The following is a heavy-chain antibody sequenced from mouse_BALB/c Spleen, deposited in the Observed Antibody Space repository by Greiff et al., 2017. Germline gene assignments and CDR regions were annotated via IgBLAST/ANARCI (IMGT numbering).Heavy chain of an antibody. Sequence: EVQLVESGGGLVKPGGSLKLSCAASGFTFSSYAMSWVRQSPEKRLEWVAEISSGGSYTYYPDTVTGRFTISRDNAKNTLYLEMSSLRSEDTAMYYCARGGGRDAMDYWGQGTSVTVSS. J-gene: IGHJ4*01. CDR2: ISSGGSYT. CDR1: GFTFSSYA. V-gene: IGHV5-9-4*01. CDR3: ARGGGRDAMDY.